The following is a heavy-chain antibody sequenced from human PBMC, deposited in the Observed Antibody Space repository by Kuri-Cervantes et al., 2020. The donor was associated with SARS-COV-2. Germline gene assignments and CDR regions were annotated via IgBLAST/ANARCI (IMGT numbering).Heavy chain of an antibody. V-gene: IGHV3-23*01. Sequence: GESLKISCAASGFTFSSYAMNWVRQAPGKGLEWVSTITDNGDRSYYAGPVKGRFVISRDNSKNTLYLHMNSLRAEDTALYYCAKDGCKTSGCYVNSWGQGALVTVSS. CDR2: ITDNGDRS. J-gene: IGHJ4*02. CDR3: AKDGCKTSGCYVNS. D-gene: IGHD2-2*01. CDR1: GFTFSSYA.